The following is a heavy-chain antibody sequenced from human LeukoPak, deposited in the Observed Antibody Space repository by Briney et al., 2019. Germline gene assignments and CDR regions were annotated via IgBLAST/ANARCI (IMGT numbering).Heavy chain of an antibody. CDR3: ASFPPYMVRTDAFDI. CDR2: IRYDGSNK. J-gene: IGHJ3*02. V-gene: IGHV3-30*02. D-gene: IGHD3-10*01. Sequence: GGSLRLSCAASGFTFSSYGMHWVRQAPGKGLEWVAFIRYDGSNKYYADSVKGRFTISRDNAKNSLYLQMNSLRAEDTAVYYCASFPPYMVRTDAFDIWGQGTMVTVSS. CDR1: GFTFSSYG.